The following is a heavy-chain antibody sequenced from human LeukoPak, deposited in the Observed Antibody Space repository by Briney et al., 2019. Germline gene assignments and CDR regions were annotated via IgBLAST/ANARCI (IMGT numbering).Heavy chain of an antibody. D-gene: IGHD3-3*01. CDR2: TYHRSKWFF. Sequence: SQTLSLTCAISGDSVSSTSSAWHWIRQSPSRGLEWLGRTYHRSKWFFDYAVSVRSRLTINPDTSTNQVSLQLTSVTPEDTAVYYCARRKSYESYYMDVWGKGTTVAVSS. J-gene: IGHJ6*03. CDR1: GDSVSSTSSA. CDR3: ARRKSYESYYMDV. V-gene: IGHV6-1*01.